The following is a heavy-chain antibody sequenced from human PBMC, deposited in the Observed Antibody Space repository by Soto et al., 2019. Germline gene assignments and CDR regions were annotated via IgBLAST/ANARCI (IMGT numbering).Heavy chain of an antibody. V-gene: IGHV4-59*08. D-gene: IGHD5-12*01. CDR3: ARRWGYTFDY. CDR2: IYYSGST. J-gene: IGHJ4*02. Sequence: QVQLQESGPGLVKPSETLSLTCTVSGGSISSYYWSWIRQPPGKGLEWIGYIYYSGSTNYNPSLKRRVTISVDTSKNRFSLKLSSVTAAETAVYYCARRWGYTFDYWGQGTLVTVSS. CDR1: GGSISSYY.